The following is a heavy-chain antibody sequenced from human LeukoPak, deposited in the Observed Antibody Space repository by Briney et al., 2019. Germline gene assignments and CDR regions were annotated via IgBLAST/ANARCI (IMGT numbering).Heavy chain of an antibody. CDR3: ARGALLYAFDI. CDR2: IYHSGST. V-gene: IGHV4-30-2*02. D-gene: IGHD2-15*01. Sequence: PSETLSLTCTVSGGSISSGGYYWSWIRQPPGKGLEWIGYIYHSGSTYYNPSLKSRVTISVDTSKNQFSLKLSSVTAADTAVYYCARGALLYAFDIWGQGTMVTVS. CDR1: GGSISSGGYY. J-gene: IGHJ3*02.